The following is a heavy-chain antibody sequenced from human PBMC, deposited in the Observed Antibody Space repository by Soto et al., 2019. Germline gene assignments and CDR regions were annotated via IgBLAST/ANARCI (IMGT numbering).Heavy chain of an antibody. CDR2: IYYSGRT. CDR3: ARVLRHLSYSNYAGNLDY. J-gene: IGHJ4*02. D-gene: IGHD4-4*01. Sequence: QVQLQESGPGLVKPSQTLSLTCTVSGGSISSGDYYWSWIRQPPGKGLEWIGYIYYSGRTYYNPSLKSRVTISVDTSKNQFSLKLSSVTAADTAVYYCARVLRHLSYSNYAGNLDYWGQGTLVTVSS. CDR1: GGSISSGDYY. V-gene: IGHV4-30-4*01.